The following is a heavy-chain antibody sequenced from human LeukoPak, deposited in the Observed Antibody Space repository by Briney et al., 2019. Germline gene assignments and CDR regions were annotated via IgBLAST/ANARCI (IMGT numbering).Heavy chain of an antibody. CDR3: ARVRGSYYLDY. V-gene: IGHV3-53*01. CDR2: IYSGGST. Sequence: GGSLRLSCVASGFTVSSNYMSWVRQAPGKGLEWVSVIYSGGSTYYADSVKGRFTISRDNSKNSLYLQMNSLRAEDTAVYYCARVRGSYYLDYWGQGALVTVSS. CDR1: GFTVSSNY. J-gene: IGHJ4*02. D-gene: IGHD1-26*01.